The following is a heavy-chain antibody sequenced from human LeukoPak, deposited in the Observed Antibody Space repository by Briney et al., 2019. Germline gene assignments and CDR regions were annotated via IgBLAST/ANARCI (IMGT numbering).Heavy chain of an antibody. CDR1: GFTFDDYG. D-gene: IGHD1-14*01. CDR2: INWNGGST. CDR3: ASWNQRRYFDY. Sequence: GGSLRHSCAASGFTFDDYGMSWVRQAPGKGLEWVSGINWNGGSTGYADSVKGRFTISRDNAKNSLYLQMNSLRAEDTALYYCASWNQRRYFDYWGQGTLVTVSS. V-gene: IGHV3-20*04. J-gene: IGHJ4*02.